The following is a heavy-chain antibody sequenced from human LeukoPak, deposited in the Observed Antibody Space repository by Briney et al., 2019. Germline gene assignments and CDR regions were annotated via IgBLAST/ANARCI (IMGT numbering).Heavy chain of an antibody. D-gene: IGHD3-10*01. V-gene: IGHV4-39*07. CDR1: GGSISSSGYY. Sequence: SETLSLTCTVSGGSISSSGYYWGWIRQPPGKGLEWIANIYYTGSTYYNPSLKSRVTISLDTSKNRFSLKLTSVTAADTAVYYCARAYYYGSGSYGLDYWGQGTLVTVSS. CDR2: IYYTGST. J-gene: IGHJ4*02. CDR3: ARAYYYGSGSYGLDY.